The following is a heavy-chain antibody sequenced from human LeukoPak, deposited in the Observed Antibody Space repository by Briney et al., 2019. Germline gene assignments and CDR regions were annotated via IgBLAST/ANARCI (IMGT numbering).Heavy chain of an antibody. V-gene: IGHV4-38-2*02. J-gene: IGHJ4*02. CDR3: ARQISENKDY. CDR2: IFYREGFSYGGTT. Sequence: PSETLSLTCTVSGHSITSGYYWGWIRQPPGKGLQWIASIFYREGFSYGGTTFYNPSLESRVTISIDTSKNAFSLKLTSVTAADTAVYYCARQISENKDYWGQGTLVTVSS. CDR1: GHSITSGYY. D-gene: IGHD1/OR15-1a*01.